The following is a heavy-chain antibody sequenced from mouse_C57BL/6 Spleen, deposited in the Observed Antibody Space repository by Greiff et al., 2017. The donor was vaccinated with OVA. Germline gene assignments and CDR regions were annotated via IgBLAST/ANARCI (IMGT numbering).Heavy chain of an antibody. J-gene: IGHJ4*01. CDR3: ARNERGYDYGYAMDY. Sequence: VKLMESGPGLVQPSQSLSITCTVSGFSLTSYGVHWVRQSPGKGLEWLGVIWSGGSTDYNAAFISRLSISKDNTKSQVFFKMNSLQADDTAIYYCARNERGYDYGYAMDYWGQGTSVTVSS. CDR1: GFSLTSYG. D-gene: IGHD2-4*01. V-gene: IGHV2-2*01. CDR2: IWSGGST.